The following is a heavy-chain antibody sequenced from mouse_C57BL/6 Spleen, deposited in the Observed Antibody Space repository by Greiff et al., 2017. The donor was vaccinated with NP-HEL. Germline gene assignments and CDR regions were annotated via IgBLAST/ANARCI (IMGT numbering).Heavy chain of an antibody. V-gene: IGHV1-18*01. CDR3: ASLLTGTRWFAY. CDR2: INPNNGGT. J-gene: IGHJ3*01. CDR1: GYTFTDYN. D-gene: IGHD4-1*01. Sequence: SGPELVKPGASVKIPCKASGYTFTDYNMDWVKQSHGKSLEWIGDINPNNGGTIYNQKFKGKATLTVDKSSSTAYMELRSLTSEDTAVYYCASLLTGTRWFAYWGQGTLVTVSA.